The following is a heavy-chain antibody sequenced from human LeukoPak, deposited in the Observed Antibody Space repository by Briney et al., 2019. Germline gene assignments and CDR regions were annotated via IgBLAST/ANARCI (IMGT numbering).Heavy chain of an antibody. CDR2: ISAYNGNT. V-gene: IGHV1-18*01. CDR3: AGVRYYYDSSGLLDY. J-gene: IGHJ4*02. D-gene: IGHD3-22*01. Sequence: ASVKVSCKASGYTFTSYAMHWVRQAPGQGLEWMGWISAYNGNTNYAQKLQGRVTMTTDTSTSTAYMELRSLRSDDTAVYYCAGVRYYYDSSGLLDYWGQGTLVTVSS. CDR1: GYTFTSYA.